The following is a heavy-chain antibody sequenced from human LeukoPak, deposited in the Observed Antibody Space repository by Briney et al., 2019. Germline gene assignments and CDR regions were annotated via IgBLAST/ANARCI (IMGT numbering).Heavy chain of an antibody. V-gene: IGHV1-2*04. CDR1: GYTFTGYY. CDR3: ARSYTTSSGSYDY. CDR2: INPNSGGS. D-gene: IGHD1-26*01. J-gene: IGHJ4*02. Sequence: ASVKVSCKASGYTFTGYYMHWVRQAPGQGLEWMGWINPNSGGSNYAQKFQGWVTMTRDTSISTAYMELSRLRSDDTAVYYCARSYTTSSGSYDYWGQGTLVTVSS.